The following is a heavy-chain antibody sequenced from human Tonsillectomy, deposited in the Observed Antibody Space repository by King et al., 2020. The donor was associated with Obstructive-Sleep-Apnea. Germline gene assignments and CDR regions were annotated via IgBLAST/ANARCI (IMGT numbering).Heavy chain of an antibody. CDR3: ASLSGVAAKGNWFDP. CDR2: INHSGST. Sequence: VQLQQWGAGLLKPSETLSLTCAVYGGSFSGYYWSWIRQPPGKGLEWIGEINHSGSTNYNPSLKSRVTISVDTTKNQFSLKLSSVTAADTAMYYCASLSGVAAKGNWFDPWGQGTLVTVSS. V-gene: IGHV4-34*01. J-gene: IGHJ5*02. CDR1: GGSFSGYY. D-gene: IGHD2-15*01.